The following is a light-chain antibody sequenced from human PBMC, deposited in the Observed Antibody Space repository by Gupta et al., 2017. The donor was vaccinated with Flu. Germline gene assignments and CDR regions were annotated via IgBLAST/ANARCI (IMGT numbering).Light chain of an antibody. CDR1: GGYDY. V-gene: IGLV2-11*03. J-gene: IGLJ3*02. CDR3: CSYAGSFSLV. Sequence: GGYDYVSWYRQHPGKAPKLMIYDVTKRPSGVPDRFSGSKSVNTASLTISGLQAEDEADYYCCSYAGSFSLVFGGGTKLTVL. CDR2: DVT.